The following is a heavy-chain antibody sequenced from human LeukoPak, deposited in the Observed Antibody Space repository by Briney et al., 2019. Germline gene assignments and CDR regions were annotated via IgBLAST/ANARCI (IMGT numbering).Heavy chain of an antibody. CDR2: IISSGNYI. Sequence: PGRSLRLSCAASRFTFSSYSMNWVRQAPGKGLEWVSSIISSGNYIYYADSVKGRFTISRDNAKNSLYLQMNSLRAEDTAVYYCARDSIQQQLVLEDRGYPYYFEHWGQGTLVTVSS. D-gene: IGHD6-13*01. CDR3: ARDSIQQQLVLEDRGYPYYFEH. J-gene: IGHJ4*02. CDR1: RFTFSSYS. V-gene: IGHV3-21*01.